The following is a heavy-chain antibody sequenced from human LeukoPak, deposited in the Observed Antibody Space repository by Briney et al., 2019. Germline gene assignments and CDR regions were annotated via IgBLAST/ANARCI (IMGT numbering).Heavy chain of an antibody. CDR1: GYTFTSYG. V-gene: IGHV1-18*01. CDR2: ISAYNGNT. J-gene: IGHJ4*02. Sequence: ASVKVSCKASGYTFTSYGISWVRQAPGQGLEWMGWISAYNGNTNYAQKLQGRVTMTTDTSTSTAYMELRSLRSDDTAVYYCARDRVYDYVWGSYXPLDYWGQGTLVTVSS. CDR3: ARDRVYDYVWGSYXPLDY. D-gene: IGHD3-16*02.